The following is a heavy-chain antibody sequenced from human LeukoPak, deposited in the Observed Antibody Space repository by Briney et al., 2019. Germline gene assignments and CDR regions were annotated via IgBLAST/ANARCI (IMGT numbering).Heavy chain of an antibody. D-gene: IGHD5-18*01. CDR3: ARDGLHTAHFDY. J-gene: IGHJ4*02. CDR2: IKQDGSEK. Sequence: GGSLRLSCAASGLTFSRSWMNWVRQAPGKGLEWVANIKQDGSEKYYVDSVKGRFTISRDNAGNSLYLQMNSLRDEDTAVYYCARDGLHTAHFDYWGQGTLVTVSS. V-gene: IGHV3-7*01. CDR1: GLTFSRSW.